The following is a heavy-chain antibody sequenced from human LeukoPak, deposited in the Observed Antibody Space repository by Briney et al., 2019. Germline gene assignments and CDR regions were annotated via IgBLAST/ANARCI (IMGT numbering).Heavy chain of an antibody. Sequence: GGSLRLSCAASGFTFSSYAMGWVRQAPGKGLEWVATISGSGGSTYHAASVKGRFTISRDNSKNTLYLQMNSLRAEDTAIYYCAKDLYYDSSGYYYEGSFDYWAQGTLVTVSS. V-gene: IGHV3-23*01. J-gene: IGHJ4*02. CDR3: AKDLYYDSSGYYYEGSFDY. CDR1: GFTFSSYA. CDR2: ISGSGGST. D-gene: IGHD3-22*01.